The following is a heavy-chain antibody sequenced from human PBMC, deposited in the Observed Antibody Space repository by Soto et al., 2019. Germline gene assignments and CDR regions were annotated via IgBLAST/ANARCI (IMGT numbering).Heavy chain of an antibody. D-gene: IGHD2-2*01. CDR3: ARSQGSSTSLAIYYYYYYGMDV. V-gene: IGHV1-69*01. J-gene: IGHJ6*02. CDR2: IIPISGTA. Sequence: QVQLVQSGAEVKKPGSSVKVSCKASGGTFSSYAISWVRQAPGQGLEWMGGIIPISGTANYAQKFQGRVTITADESTSTAYMEVRSLRSEDTAVYYCARSQGSSTSLAIYYYYYYGMDVWGQGNTVTVSS. CDR1: GGTFSSYA.